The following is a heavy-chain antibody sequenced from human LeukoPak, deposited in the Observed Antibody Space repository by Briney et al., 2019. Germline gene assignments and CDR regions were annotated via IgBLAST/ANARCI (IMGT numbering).Heavy chain of an antibody. V-gene: IGHV3-33*01. CDR2: IWYDGSNK. J-gene: IGHJ4*02. CDR3: ARDPQPHDYGGNGFDY. Sequence: GRSLRLSCAASGFTFSSYGMHWVRQAPGKGLEWVAVIWYDGSNKYYADSVKGRFTISRDNSKNTLYLRMNSLRAEDTGVYYCARDPQPHDYGGNGFDYWGQGTLVTVSS. CDR1: GFTFSSYG. D-gene: IGHD4-23*01.